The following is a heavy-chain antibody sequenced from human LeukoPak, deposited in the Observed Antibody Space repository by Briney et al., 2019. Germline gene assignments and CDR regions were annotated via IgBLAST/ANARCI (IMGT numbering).Heavy chain of an antibody. CDR3: ARVEYFGSGSYRFDP. V-gene: IGHV6-1*01. J-gene: IGHJ5*02. Sequence: SQSLSLTCAISGDSVSRNSVAWNWIRQSPSRGLEWLGRTYYRSKWYKEYAASVRSRITISPGTSKKQFSLQLNSVTPEDTAVYYCARVEYFGSGSYRFDPWGQGTLVTVSS. CDR1: GDSVSRNSVA. D-gene: IGHD3-10*01. CDR2: TYYRSKWYK.